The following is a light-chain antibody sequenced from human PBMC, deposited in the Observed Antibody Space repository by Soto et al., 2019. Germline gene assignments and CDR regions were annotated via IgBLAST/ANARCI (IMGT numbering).Light chain of an antibody. V-gene: IGLV2-11*03. CDR3: CSYAGSFIWM. CDR2: DVN. Sequence: CAGTTSDVGGYNLVSWYQQHPAKAPKLMIYDVNKRPSGVPDRFSGSKSGNTASLTISGLQSEDEADYYCCSYAGSFIWMFGGGTKLTVL. CDR1: TSDVGGYNL. J-gene: IGLJ3*02.